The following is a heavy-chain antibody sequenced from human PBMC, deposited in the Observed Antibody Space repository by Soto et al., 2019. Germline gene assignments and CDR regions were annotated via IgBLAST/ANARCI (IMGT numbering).Heavy chain of an antibody. D-gene: IGHD1-26*01. CDR3: ARWKVGDTGFFDC. J-gene: IGHJ4*02. Sequence: PGGSLRLSCAASGFTFSDYSMSWIRQAPGKGLEWISYISRSGSTIYHADSVKGRFTISRDNTKNSLYLQMNSLRAEDTAVYYCARWKVGDTGFFDCWGQGTLVTVSS. CDR1: GFTFSDYS. V-gene: IGHV3-11*01. CDR2: ISRSGSTI.